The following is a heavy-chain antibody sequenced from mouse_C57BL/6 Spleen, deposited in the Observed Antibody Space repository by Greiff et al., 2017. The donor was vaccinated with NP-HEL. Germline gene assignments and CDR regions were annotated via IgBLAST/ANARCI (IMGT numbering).Heavy chain of an antibody. Sequence: EVQLVESGGDLVKPGGSLKLSCAASGFTFSSYGMSWVRQTPDKRLEWVATISSGGSYTYYPDSVKGRFTISRDNAKNTLYLQMSSLKSEDTAMYFCARHSGSSLDYWGQGTTLTVSS. J-gene: IGHJ2*01. CDR3: ARHSGSSLDY. CDR1: GFTFSSYG. CDR2: ISSGGSYT. V-gene: IGHV5-6*01. D-gene: IGHD1-1*01.